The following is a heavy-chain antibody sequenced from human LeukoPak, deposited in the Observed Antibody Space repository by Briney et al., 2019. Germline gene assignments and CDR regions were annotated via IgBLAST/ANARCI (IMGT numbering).Heavy chain of an antibody. Sequence: ASVKVSCKASGYTFTSYYMHWVRQAPGQGLEWMGIINPSGGSTSYAQKFQGRVTMTRDTSTSTVYMELSSLRSEDTAVYYCARADYRSSAGTYYYYGMDVWGQGTTVTVSS. CDR2: INPSGGST. J-gene: IGHJ6*02. CDR1: GYTFTSYY. D-gene: IGHD6-6*01. CDR3: ARADYRSSAGTYYYYGMDV. V-gene: IGHV1-46*01.